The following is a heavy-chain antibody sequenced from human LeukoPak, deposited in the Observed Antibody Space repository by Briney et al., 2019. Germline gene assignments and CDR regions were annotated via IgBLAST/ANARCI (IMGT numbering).Heavy chain of an antibody. J-gene: IGHJ6*04. D-gene: IGHD3-10*02. CDR2: MSGSGGST. CDR3: AELGITMIGGV. CDR1: GFTFSSYG. Sequence: GGTLRLSCAASGFTFSSYGMYWVRQAPGKGLEWVSAMSGSGGSTYYADSVKGRFTISRDNAKNSLYLQMNSLRAEDTAVYYCAELGITMIGGVWGKGTTVTISS. V-gene: IGHV3-23*01.